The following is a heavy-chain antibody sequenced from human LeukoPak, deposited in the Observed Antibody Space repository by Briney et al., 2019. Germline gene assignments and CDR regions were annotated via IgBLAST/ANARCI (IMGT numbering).Heavy chain of an antibody. Sequence: QAGGSLRLSCAASGFTFSSYGMHWVRQAPGKGLEWVAVISYDGTNKYYAESVKGRFTISRDNAKNSLYLQMNSLRAEDTAVYYCARTYGSNYYYYGMDVWGQGTTVTVSS. D-gene: IGHD1-26*01. CDR3: ARTYGSNYYYYGMDV. V-gene: IGHV3-30*03. J-gene: IGHJ6*02. CDR2: ISYDGTNK. CDR1: GFTFSSYG.